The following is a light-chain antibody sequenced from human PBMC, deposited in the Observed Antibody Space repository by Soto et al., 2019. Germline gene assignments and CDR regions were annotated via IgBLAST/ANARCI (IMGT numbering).Light chain of an antibody. CDR3: FSSAGSYTYV. CDR2: DVS. Sequence: QSVLTQPRSVSGSPGQSVTISCTGTSSDVGVHNNYVSWYQHHPGKAPKLMIYDVSKRPSGVPDRFSGSKSGNAASLTISGLQAEDEADYYCFSSAGSYTYVFATGTKVTVL. CDR1: SSDVGVHNNY. V-gene: IGLV2-11*01. J-gene: IGLJ1*01.